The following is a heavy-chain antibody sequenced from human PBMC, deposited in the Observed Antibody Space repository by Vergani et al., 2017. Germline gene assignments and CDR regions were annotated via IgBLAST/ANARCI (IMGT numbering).Heavy chain of an antibody. V-gene: IGHV4-31*03. CDR2: IYYSGST. CDR1: GCSISSGGYY. D-gene: IGHD6-6*01. J-gene: IGHJ4*02. CDR3: ARVSKRARPTGTSARLMDY. Sequence: QVQLQESGPGLVKPSQTLSLTCTVSGCSISSGGYYWSWIRQHPGKGLECIGYIYYSGSTYYNPSLKSRVTISVDTSKNQFSLKLSSVTAADTAVYYCARVSKRARPTGTSARLMDYWGQGTLVTVSS.